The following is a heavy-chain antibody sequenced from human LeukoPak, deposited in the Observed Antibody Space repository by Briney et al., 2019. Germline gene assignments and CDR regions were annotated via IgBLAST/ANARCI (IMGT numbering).Heavy chain of an antibody. CDR3: ARDRVYCSSTSCSWRAYWYFDL. CDR2: IYTSGST. V-gene: IGHV4-4*07. CDR1: GGSISSYY. Sequence: SETLSLTCTVSGGSISSYYWSWIRQPAGKGLEWIGRIYTSGSTNYNPSLKSRVTMSVDTSKNQFSLKLSSVTAADTAVYYCARDRVYCSSTSCSWRAYWYFDLWGRGTLVTVSS. D-gene: IGHD2-2*01. J-gene: IGHJ2*01.